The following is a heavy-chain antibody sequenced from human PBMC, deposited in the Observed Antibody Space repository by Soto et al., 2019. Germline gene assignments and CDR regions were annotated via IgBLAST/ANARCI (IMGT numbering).Heavy chain of an antibody. CDR3: ARVVAVAGDYYYYGMDV. CDR2: IIPILGIA. CDR1: GGTFSSYT. V-gene: IGHV1-69*02. D-gene: IGHD6-19*01. Sequence: QVQLVQSGAEVKKPGSSVKVSCKASGGTFSSYTISWVRQAPGQGLEWMGRIIPILGIANYAQKFQGRVTITADKSTSTAYIELSSLRSEDTVVYYCARVVAVAGDYYYYGMDVWGQGTTVTVSS. J-gene: IGHJ6*02.